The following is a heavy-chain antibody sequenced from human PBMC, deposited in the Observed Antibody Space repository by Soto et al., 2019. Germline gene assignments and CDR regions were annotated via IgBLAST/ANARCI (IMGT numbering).Heavy chain of an antibody. J-gene: IGHJ5*02. Sequence: SETLSLTCTVSGGSISSGDYYWSWIRQPPGKGLEWIGYIYYSGSTHYNPSLKSRVTISVDTSKNQFSLKLSSVTAADTAVYYCARGITMVRGVIGWFDPWGQGTLVTVSS. CDR2: IYYSGST. CDR1: GGSISSGDYY. CDR3: ARGITMVRGVIGWFDP. V-gene: IGHV4-30-4*01. D-gene: IGHD3-10*01.